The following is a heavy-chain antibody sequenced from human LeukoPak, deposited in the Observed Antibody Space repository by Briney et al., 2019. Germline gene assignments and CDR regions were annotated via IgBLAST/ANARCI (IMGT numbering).Heavy chain of an antibody. Sequence: GGSLRLSCAASGFTFSSYAMSWVRQAPGKGLEWVSAISGSGGSTYYAASVRGRFSISRVNSNNTLYLQMSSLRPEDTAMYYCARLAAAGHSDYWGQGSLVAVSS. V-gene: IGHV3-23*01. D-gene: IGHD6-13*01. CDR1: GFTFSSYA. CDR3: ARLAAAGHSDY. CDR2: ISGSGGST. J-gene: IGHJ4*02.